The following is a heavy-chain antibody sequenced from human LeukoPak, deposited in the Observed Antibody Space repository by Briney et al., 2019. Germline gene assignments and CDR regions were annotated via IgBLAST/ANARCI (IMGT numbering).Heavy chain of an antibody. V-gene: IGHV1-2*03. CDR3: ARDKYYYGSGTFYSSAVFDN. CDR1: GYTFTGYY. D-gene: IGHD3-10*01. J-gene: IGHJ4*02. CDR2: INPNSGGT. Sequence: LGASVKVSCKASGYTFTGYYMHWVRQAPGQGLEWMGWINPNSGGTNYAQKFQGRVTMTRDTSISTAYMELSGLRSGDTAVYYCARDKYYYGSGTFYSSAVFDNWGQGTLVAVSS.